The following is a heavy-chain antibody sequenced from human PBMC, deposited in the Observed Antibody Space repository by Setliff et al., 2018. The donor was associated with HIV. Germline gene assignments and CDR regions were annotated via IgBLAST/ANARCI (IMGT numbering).Heavy chain of an antibody. CDR1: GYTFTSYG. J-gene: IGHJ4*02. V-gene: IGHV1-18*01. D-gene: IGHD3-3*01. CDR3: SRLYYNFWSGYYTGAGRNDY. Sequence: ASVKVSCKASGYTFTSYGISWVRQAPGQGLEWMGWISAYNGNTNYAQKLQGRVTMTTGTSTCTAYMELRCLRSDDTAVYYCSRLYYNFWSGYYTGAGRNDYWGQGTQVTVSS. CDR2: ISAYNGNT.